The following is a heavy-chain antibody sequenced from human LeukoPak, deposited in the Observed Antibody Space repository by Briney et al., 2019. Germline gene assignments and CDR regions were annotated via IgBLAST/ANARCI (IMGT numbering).Heavy chain of an antibody. J-gene: IGHJ4*02. V-gene: IGHV3-7*01. D-gene: IGHD3-22*01. CDR1: GFTFSSYW. Sequence: EGSLRLSCAASGFTFSSYWMSWVRQAPGKGLEWVANIKQDGSEKYYVDSVKGRFTNSRDNAKNSLYLQMNSLRAEDTAVYYCARDKGYYYDSSGYYYYWGQGTLVTVSS. CDR3: ARDKGYYYDSSGYYYY. CDR2: IKQDGSEK.